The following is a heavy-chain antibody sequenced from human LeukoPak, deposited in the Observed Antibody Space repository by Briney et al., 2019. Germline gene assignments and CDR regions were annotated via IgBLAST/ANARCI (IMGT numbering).Heavy chain of an antibody. Sequence: GASVRVSCKASGGTFSSYAISWVRQAPGQGLEWMGGIIPIFGTANYAQKFQGRVTITADESTSTAYMELSSLRSEDTAVYYCASLPLPAAKPHDYYYYYMDVWGKGTTVTVSS. J-gene: IGHJ6*03. CDR1: GGTFSSYA. CDR3: ASLPLPAAKPHDYYYYYMDV. D-gene: IGHD2-2*01. CDR2: IIPIFGTA. V-gene: IGHV1-69*01.